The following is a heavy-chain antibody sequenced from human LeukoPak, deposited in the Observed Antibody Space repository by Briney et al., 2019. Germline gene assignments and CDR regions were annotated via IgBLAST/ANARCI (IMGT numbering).Heavy chain of an antibody. Sequence: SETLSLTCTVSGGSISSYYWSWIRQPAGKGLEWIGRIYTSGSTNYNPSLKSRVTISVDTSKNQFSLKLSSVTAADTAVYYCARGRGAYYDFWSGYQLTPGAVDYWGQGTLVTVSS. CDR2: IYTSGST. CDR1: GGSISSYY. V-gene: IGHV4-4*07. J-gene: IGHJ4*02. D-gene: IGHD3-3*01. CDR3: ARGRGAYYDFWSGYQLTPGAVDY.